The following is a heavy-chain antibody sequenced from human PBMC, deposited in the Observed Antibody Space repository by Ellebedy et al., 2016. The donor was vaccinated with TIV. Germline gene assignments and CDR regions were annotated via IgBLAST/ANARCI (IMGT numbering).Heavy chain of an antibody. V-gene: IGHV4-4*02. CDR1: GGSISSSNW. J-gene: IGHJ4*02. D-gene: IGHD6-13*01. Sequence: MPSETLSLTCAVSGGSISSSNWWSWVRQPPGKGLEWIGEIYHSGSTNYNPSLKSRVTISVDKSKNQFSLKLSSVTAADTAVYYCARDFEQQLAYFDYWGQGTLVTVSS. CDR3: ARDFEQQLAYFDY. CDR2: IYHSGST.